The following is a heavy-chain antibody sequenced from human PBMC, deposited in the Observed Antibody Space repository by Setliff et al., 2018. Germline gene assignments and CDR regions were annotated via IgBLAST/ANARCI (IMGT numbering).Heavy chain of an antibody. CDR3: ARFCGTSNCQRAPLFDY. D-gene: IGHD1-1*01. V-gene: IGHV4-39*01. Sequence: KTSETLSLTCSVSGGPFTNTNNYWGWIRQPPGKGLEWIGGIYNSGYTHYKPSLKSRATISVDTSKSQFSLNLSNVTAADTAIYYCARFCGTSNCQRAPLFDYWGQGILVTVSS. CDR1: GGPFTNTNNY. CDR2: IYNSGYT. J-gene: IGHJ4*02.